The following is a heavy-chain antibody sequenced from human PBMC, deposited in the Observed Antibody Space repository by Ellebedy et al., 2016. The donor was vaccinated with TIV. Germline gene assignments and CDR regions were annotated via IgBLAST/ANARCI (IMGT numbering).Heavy chain of an antibody. CDR2: IKSDGSDK. V-gene: IGHV3-7*03. CDR3: ARISGRRPDY. J-gene: IGHJ4*02. D-gene: IGHD1-20*01. Sequence: GESLKISCPASGLTYSGYWMMWVRQAPGRGLECVAMIKSDGSDKYYVDSVRGRFTISKDNAKSSLYLEMNSLRAEDTAVYYCARISGRRPDYWGQGTLVSVSS. CDR1: GLTYSGYW.